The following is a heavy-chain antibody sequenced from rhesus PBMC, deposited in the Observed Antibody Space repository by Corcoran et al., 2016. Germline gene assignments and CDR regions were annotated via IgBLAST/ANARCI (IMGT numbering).Heavy chain of an antibody. J-gene: IGHJ2*01. D-gene: IGHD5-42*01. CDR3: ARVGSSWSEWDTVGTEWYFDL. Sequence: QVQLQESGPGLVKPSETLSLTCAVSGYSISSGYYWGWIRQPPGKGLEWIGSIYGRGGSNYLNPSLKSRGPLSVDTSKNQFSLKLSSGTAADTAVYYCARVGSSWSEWDTVGTEWYFDLWGPGTPITISS. CDR1: GYSISSGYY. V-gene: IGHV4S14*01. CDR2: IYGRGGSN.